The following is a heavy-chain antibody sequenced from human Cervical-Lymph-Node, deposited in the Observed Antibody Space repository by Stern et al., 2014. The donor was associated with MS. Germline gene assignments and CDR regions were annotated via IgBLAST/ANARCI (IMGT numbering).Heavy chain of an antibody. V-gene: IGHV3-74*02. CDR1: ESTFSNYW. D-gene: IGHD4-23*01. CDR3: ARDFGGNDDH. Sequence: EMQLVESGGGLVQPGGSLRLSCVVSESTFSNYWMHWVRQVPGKGLVWASRINENGGITNYADSVKGRFTISRDNAKSTLYLQMNSLRGEDTAIYYCARDFGGNDDHWGQGTLVTVSS. CDR2: INENGGIT. J-gene: IGHJ4*02.